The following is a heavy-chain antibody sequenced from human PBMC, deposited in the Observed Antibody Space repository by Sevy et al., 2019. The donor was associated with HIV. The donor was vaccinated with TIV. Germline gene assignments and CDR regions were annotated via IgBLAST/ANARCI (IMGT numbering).Heavy chain of an antibody. V-gene: IGHV4-59*01. Sequence: SQTLSLTCTVSGGSINTYSWNWVRQSPGKGLEWIGYIYYTGNTNYSPSFKSRVTISLDTSKNQFSLVLSSVTAADTAVDYCAREKGSVTILSAFDIWGQGTMVTVSS. CDR1: GGSINTYS. J-gene: IGHJ3*02. CDR2: IYYTGNT. CDR3: AREKGSVTILSAFDI. D-gene: IGHD2-15*01.